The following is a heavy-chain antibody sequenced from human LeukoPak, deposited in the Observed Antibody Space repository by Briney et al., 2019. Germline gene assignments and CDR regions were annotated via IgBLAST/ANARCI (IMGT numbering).Heavy chain of an antibody. D-gene: IGHD3-22*01. CDR3: ARGYYDSSGYPFDY. J-gene: IGHJ4*02. CDR2: IYYSGST. Sequence: SQTLSLTCTVSGGSISSGGYYWSWIRQHPGNGLEWIGYIYYSGSTYYNPSLKSRVTISVDTSKNQFSLKLSSVTAADTAVYYCARGYYDSSGYPFDYWGQGTLVTVSS. CDR1: GGSISSGGYY. V-gene: IGHV4-31*03.